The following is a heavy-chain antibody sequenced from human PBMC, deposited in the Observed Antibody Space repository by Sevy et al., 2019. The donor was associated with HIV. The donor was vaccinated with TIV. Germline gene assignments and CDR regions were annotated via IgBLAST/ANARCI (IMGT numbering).Heavy chain of an antibody. J-gene: IGHJ3*02. CDR1: GGTFSSYA. CDR2: IIPILGTA. V-gene: IGHV1-69*06. Sequence: ASVKVSCKASGGTFSSYAISWVRQAPGQGLEWMGGIIPILGTANYAQKFQGRVTITADKSTSTAYMELSSLRSEDTAVYYCARATVDIVVVPAAMDAFDIWGQGTMVTVSS. CDR3: ARATVDIVVVPAAMDAFDI. D-gene: IGHD2-2*01.